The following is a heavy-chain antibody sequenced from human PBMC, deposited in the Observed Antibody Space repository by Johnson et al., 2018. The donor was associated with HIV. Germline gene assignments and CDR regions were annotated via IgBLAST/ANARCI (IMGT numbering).Heavy chain of an antibody. CDR1: EFTFSSYA. Sequence: QVQLVESGGGVVQPGRSLRLSCAASEFTFSSYAFHWVRQAPGKGLEWVSVIYSGGSTYYADSVKGRFTISRDNSKNTLYLQMNSLRAADTAVYYCAKARGGYCSSTSCFAFDIWGQGTMVTVSS. J-gene: IGHJ3*02. CDR3: AKARGGYCSSTSCFAFDI. V-gene: IGHV3-NL1*01. D-gene: IGHD2-2*01. CDR2: IYSGGST.